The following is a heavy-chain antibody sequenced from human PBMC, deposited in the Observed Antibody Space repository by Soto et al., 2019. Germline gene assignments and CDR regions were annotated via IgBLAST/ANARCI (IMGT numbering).Heavy chain of an antibody. CDR1: GYTFSTYD. V-gene: IGHV1-8*01. Sequence: QVQLVQSGAEVKKPGASVKVSCKAAGYTFSTYDINWVRQASGPGLEWLGWMNHKSGQTGYTQKFQGRVTMTANTSMSTAYMELSSLRSEDTAVYYCARDIAPAQDWFGPWGQGTLVTVAS. CDR3: ARDIAPAQDWFGP. J-gene: IGHJ5*02. CDR2: MNHKSGQT. D-gene: IGHD6-13*01.